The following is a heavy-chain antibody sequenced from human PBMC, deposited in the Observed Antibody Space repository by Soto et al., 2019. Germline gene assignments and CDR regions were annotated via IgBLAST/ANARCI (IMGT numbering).Heavy chain of an antibody. Sequence: PSETLSLTCTVSGASINDFYWSWIRQTPGKGLEWVGFMYYSETTKYNPSLKGRVNMSLDTSKNQFSLKLSSVTAADTAVYYCARSSRITIFGVVITPALDGMDVWGQGTTVTVSS. J-gene: IGHJ6*02. V-gene: IGHV4-59*12. D-gene: IGHD3-3*01. CDR1: GASINDFY. CDR2: MYYSETT. CDR3: ARSSRITIFGVVITPALDGMDV.